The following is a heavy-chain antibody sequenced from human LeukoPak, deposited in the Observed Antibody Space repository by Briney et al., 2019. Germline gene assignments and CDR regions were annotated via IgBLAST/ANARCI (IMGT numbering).Heavy chain of an antibody. V-gene: IGHV4-59*01. Sequence: SETLSLTCTVSGGSISSFYWSWIRQPPGKGLEWIGCIYYGGNNNCNPSLKSRVTISIDTSKNQFSLKLTSVTAADTAVYYCARYTGIAEAGIDAFDIWGQGTMVTVSS. D-gene: IGHD6-13*01. CDR2: IYYGGNN. CDR1: GGSISSFY. CDR3: ARYTGIAEAGIDAFDI. J-gene: IGHJ3*02.